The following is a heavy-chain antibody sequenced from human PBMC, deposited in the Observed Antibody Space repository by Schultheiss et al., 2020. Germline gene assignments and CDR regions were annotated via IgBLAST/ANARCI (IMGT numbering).Heavy chain of an antibody. CDR1: GFSLSTSGMC. Sequence: SGPTLVKPTQTLTLTCTISGFSLSTSGMCVSWIRQPPGKALEWLALIDWDDDKYYSTSLKTRLTISKDTSKNEVVITLTNMDPVDTATYYCARQYSSGWPYYYYGMDVWGQGTTVTVSS. CDR3: ARQYSSGWPYYYYGMDV. V-gene: IGHV2-70*12. D-gene: IGHD6-19*01. J-gene: IGHJ6*02. CDR2: IDWDDDK.